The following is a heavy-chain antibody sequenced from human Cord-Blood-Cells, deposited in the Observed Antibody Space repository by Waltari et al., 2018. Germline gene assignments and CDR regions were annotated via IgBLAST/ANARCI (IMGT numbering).Heavy chain of an antibody. D-gene: IGHD3-3*01. CDR2: IFSNYEK. Sequence: QVTLKESGPVLVKPTETLTLTCTVSGFSLSNARMGVSWIRQPPGKALEWLAHIFSNYEKAESTVRESRLTITKETSKMQVVLTLTNMDPLDTATYYCARIPTYYDFWSGYYYDYYYVDVWGKGTTVTVSS. V-gene: IGHV2-26*01. J-gene: IGHJ6*03. CDR3: ARIPTYYDFWSGYYYDYYYVDV. CDR1: GFSLSNARMG.